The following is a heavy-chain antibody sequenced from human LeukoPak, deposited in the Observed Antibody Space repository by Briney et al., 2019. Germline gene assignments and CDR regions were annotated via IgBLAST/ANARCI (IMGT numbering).Heavy chain of an antibody. V-gene: IGHV4-34*01. D-gene: IGHD3-10*01. J-gene: IGHJ4*02. CDR3: ARGLYYYGSGSSRPDY. CDR1: GGSFSGYY. Sequence: SETLSLTCAVYGGSFSGYYWSWIRHPPGKGLEWIGEINHSGSTNYNPSLKSRVTISVDTPKNQFSLKLSSVTAADTAVYYCARGLYYYGSGSSRPDYWGQGTLVTVSS. CDR2: INHSGST.